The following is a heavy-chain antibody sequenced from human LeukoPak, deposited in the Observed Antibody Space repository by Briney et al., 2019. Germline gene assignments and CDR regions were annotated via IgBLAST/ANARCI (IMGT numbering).Heavy chain of an antibody. CDR2: MNPNSGNT. Sequence: ASVKVSCKASGYTFTSYDINWVRQATGQGLEWMGWMNPNSGNTGYAQKFQGRVTMTRNTSISTAYMELSSLRSEDTAVYYCARGKLLRFDVARRGRYYYMDVWGKGTTVTVSS. CDR1: GYTFTSYD. CDR3: ARGKLLRFDVARRGRYYYMDV. V-gene: IGHV1-8*01. D-gene: IGHD5-12*01. J-gene: IGHJ6*03.